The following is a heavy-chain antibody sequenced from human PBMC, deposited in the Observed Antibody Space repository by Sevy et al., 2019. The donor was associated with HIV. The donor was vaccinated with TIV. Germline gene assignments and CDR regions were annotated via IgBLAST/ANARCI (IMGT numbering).Heavy chain of an antibody. CDR1: GFNFSNYV. J-gene: IGHJ6*02. Sequence: GGSLRLPCAASGFNFSNYVLHWVRQAPGKGLEWVTFISSYGNEADYVDSVKGRFTISRDDSKNTLYLQMNSLRPEDTAVYYCARSILAVAGSYGMDVWGQGTTVTVSS. D-gene: IGHD6-19*01. CDR3: ARSILAVAGSYGMDV. CDR2: ISSYGNEA. V-gene: IGHV3-30*03.